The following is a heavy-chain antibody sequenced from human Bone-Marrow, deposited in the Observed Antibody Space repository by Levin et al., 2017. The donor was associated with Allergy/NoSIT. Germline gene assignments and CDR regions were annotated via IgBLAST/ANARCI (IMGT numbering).Heavy chain of an antibody. D-gene: IGHD4-17*01. CDR3: ARDSGDYVGTYYYMDV. CDR2: IVPKFGTA. Sequence: ASVKVSCKTSGGTLSSSGINWVRQAPGQGLEWMGSIVPKFGTANYAQTFQGRVTISTDKSTSTAYLELNSLRSEDTAVYYCARDSGDYVGTYYYMDVWGKGTTVTVSS. CDR1: GGTLSSSG. V-gene: IGHV1-69*05. J-gene: IGHJ6*03.